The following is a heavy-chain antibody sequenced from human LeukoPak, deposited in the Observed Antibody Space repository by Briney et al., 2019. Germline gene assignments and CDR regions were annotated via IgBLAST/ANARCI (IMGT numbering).Heavy chain of an antibody. V-gene: IGHV3-48*03. J-gene: IGHJ4*02. CDR3: ARTLSLYSGSYYFDY. D-gene: IGHD1-26*01. CDR1: GFTFSSYE. CDR2: ISSSGSTI. Sequence: GGSLRLSCAASGFTFSSYEMNWVRQAPGKGLEWVSHISSSGSTIYYADSVKGRSTISRDNAKNSLYLQMNSLRAEDTAVYYCARTLSLYSGSYYFDYWGQGTLVTVSS.